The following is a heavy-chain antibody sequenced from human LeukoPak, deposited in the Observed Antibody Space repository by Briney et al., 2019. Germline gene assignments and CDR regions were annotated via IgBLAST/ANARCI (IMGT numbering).Heavy chain of an antibody. CDR2: IYTSGST. CDR3: ARDPIYGDLDAFDI. D-gene: IGHD4-17*01. V-gene: IGHV4-4*07. CDR1: GGSISSYY. J-gene: IGHJ3*02. Sequence: SETLSLTCTVSGGSISSYYWSWIRQPAGKGLEWIGRIYTSGSTNYNPSLKSRVTISGDTSKNQFSLKLSSVTAADTAVYYCARDPIYGDLDAFDIWGQGTMVTVSS.